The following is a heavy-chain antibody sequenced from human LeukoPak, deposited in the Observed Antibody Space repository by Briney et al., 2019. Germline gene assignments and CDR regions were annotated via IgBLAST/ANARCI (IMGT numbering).Heavy chain of an antibody. CDR2: INPNSGGT. D-gene: IGHD3-22*01. J-gene: IGHJ4*02. CDR3: ARGWSPHGYYYDSSFDY. Sequence: GASVTVSCKASGYTFTSYGISWVRQAPGQGLEWMGWINPNSGGTNYAQKFQGRVTMTRDTSISTAYMELSRLISDDTAVYYCARGWSPHGYYYDSSFDYWGQGTLVTVSS. V-gene: IGHV1-2*02. CDR1: GYTFTSYG.